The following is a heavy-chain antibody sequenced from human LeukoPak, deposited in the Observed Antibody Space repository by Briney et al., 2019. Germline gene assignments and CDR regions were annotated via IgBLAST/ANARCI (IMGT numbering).Heavy chain of an antibody. D-gene: IGHD3-3*02. J-gene: IGHJ2*01. CDR3: ARSTFGVVIPPYWYFDL. Sequence: SQTLSLTCTVSGGSISSGSYYWSWIRQPAGKGLEWIGRIYTSGSTNYNPSLKSRVTISVDTSKNQFSLKLSSVTAADTAVYYCARSTFGVVIPPYWYFDLWGRGTLVTVSS. CDR1: GGSISSGSYY. CDR2: IYTSGST. V-gene: IGHV4-61*02.